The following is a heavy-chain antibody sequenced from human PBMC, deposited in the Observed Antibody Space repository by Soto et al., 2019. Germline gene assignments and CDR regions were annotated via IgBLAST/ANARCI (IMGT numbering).Heavy chain of an antibody. CDR2: VYTSGST. V-gene: IGHV4-4*08. J-gene: IGHJ4*02. Sequence: QEQLRESGPGLVKPSETLSLTCSISDDSIGPYYWTWIQQIPRKELQWIAYVYTSGSTKYNASLKSRVTVSLGASNSQFSLTMSSVTAADTGVYYCAREVVGNTWPGIFDSWGRGTLVVVSS. CDR1: DDSIGPYY. CDR3: AREVVGNTWPGIFDS.